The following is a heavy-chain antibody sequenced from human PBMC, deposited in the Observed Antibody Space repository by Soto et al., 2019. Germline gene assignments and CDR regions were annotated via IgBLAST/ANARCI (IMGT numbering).Heavy chain of an antibody. CDR1: GFTFSWHW. CDR2: IKQDGSEK. J-gene: IGHJ4*02. CDR3: AREGY. Sequence: EVTLVESGGGLVQPGGSLRLSCSASGFTFSWHWMSWVRQAPGKGPEWVASIKQDGSEKYYVDSVKGRFTISRDNAKNSLYLQMNSLRAEDTAVYYCAREGYWGQGTLVTVSS. V-gene: IGHV3-7*05.